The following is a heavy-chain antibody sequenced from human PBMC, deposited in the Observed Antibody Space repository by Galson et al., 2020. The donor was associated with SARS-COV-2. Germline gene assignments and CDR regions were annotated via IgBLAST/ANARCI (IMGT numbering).Heavy chain of an antibody. D-gene: IGHD1-1*01. J-gene: IGHJ4*02. Sequence: GGSLRLSCAASGFTFSTYVMHWVRQAPGKGLEWVALISYDGSNKYYADSVKGRFTISRDNSENTLYLQINSLRGEDTAVYYCAKDWNDEIDYWGQGTLVTVSS. V-gene: IGHV3-30*18. CDR3: AKDWNDEIDY. CDR2: ISYDGSNK. CDR1: GFTFSTYV.